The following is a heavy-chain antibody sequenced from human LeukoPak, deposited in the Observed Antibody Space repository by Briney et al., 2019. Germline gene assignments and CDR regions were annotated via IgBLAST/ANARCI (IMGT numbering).Heavy chain of an antibody. J-gene: IGHJ5*02. Sequence: SQTLSLTCAISGDSVSSNIAAWNWIRQSPSRGLEWLGRTYYRSKWFNDISVSVKSRIAINPDTSKNQVSLQLNSVTPEDTAVYYCAKDRGRYCIGGSCYPGNWFDPWGQGTLVTVSS. D-gene: IGHD2-15*01. CDR2: TYYRSKWFN. CDR1: GDSVSSNIAA. CDR3: AKDRGRYCIGGSCYPGNWFDP. V-gene: IGHV6-1*01.